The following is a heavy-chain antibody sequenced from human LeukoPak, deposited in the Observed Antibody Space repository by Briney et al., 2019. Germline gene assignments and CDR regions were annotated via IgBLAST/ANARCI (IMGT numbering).Heavy chain of an antibody. V-gene: IGHV3-20*04. CDR3: ARDYGGSSPFDY. J-gene: IGHJ4*02. Sequence: GGSLRLSCAASGFTFDDYGMSWVRQAPGKGLEWVSGINWNGGSTGYADSVKGRFTISRDNAKNSLYLQMNSLRAEDTAVYYCARDYGGSSPFDYWGQGTLATVSS. CDR2: INWNGGST. CDR1: GFTFDDYG. D-gene: IGHD4-23*01.